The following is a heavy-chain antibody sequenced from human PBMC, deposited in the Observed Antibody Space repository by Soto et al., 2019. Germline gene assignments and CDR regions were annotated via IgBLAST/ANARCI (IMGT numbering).Heavy chain of an antibody. V-gene: IGHV3-30*03. CDR2: ISYDGSNK. D-gene: IGHD2-21*01. Sequence: QVQLAESGGSVVQPGRSLRLSCATSGFVSNDYDIHWVRQAPGKGLAWLASISYDGSNKYYADSVKGRFTISRDNSKNTLSLQINSLGAEDTAVYYCSRGIKGGLDAWGPGTLVTVSS. CDR1: GFVSNDYD. J-gene: IGHJ5*02. CDR3: SRGIKGGLDA.